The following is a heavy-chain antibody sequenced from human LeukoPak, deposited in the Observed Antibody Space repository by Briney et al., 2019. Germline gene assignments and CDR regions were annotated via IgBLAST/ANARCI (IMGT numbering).Heavy chain of an antibody. CDR3: ARAGGVYCSSTSCPFDY. J-gene: IGHJ4*02. CDR2: ISSSSSYI. D-gene: IGHD2-2*01. V-gene: IGHV3-21*01. Sequence: PGGSLRLSCAASGFTFSNYDMNWVRQAPGKGLEWVSSISSSSSYIYYADSVKGRFTISRDNAKNSLYLQMNSLRAEDTAVYYCARAGGVYCSSTSCPFDYWGQGTLVTVSS. CDR1: GFTFSNYD.